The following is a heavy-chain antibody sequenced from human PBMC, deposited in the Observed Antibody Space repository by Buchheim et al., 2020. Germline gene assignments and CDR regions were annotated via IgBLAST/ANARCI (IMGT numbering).Heavy chain of an antibody. D-gene: IGHD3-10*01. CDR1: GFPFSTYA. CDR3: AKGVVTMVRGVKNGPNWFDP. J-gene: IGHJ5*02. CDR2: IDGSGGII. V-gene: IGHV3-23*01. Sequence: EVQLLESGGALVQPGGSLRLSCAASGFPFSTYAMSWVRQTPGKGLDWVSGIDGSGGIIHYADSVKGQFTISRDNSKNTLYLEMNKLRVEDTAVYYCAKGVVTMVRGVKNGPNWFDPWGQGTL.